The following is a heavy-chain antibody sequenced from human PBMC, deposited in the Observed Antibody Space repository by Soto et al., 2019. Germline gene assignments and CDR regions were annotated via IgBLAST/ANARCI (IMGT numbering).Heavy chain of an antibody. CDR3: ARVQTAAGTVDF. CDR1: GYTFRNHG. V-gene: IGHV1-18*04. J-gene: IGHJ4*02. CDR2: ISPYTGYT. Sequence: QVQLVQSGGEVKKPGASVKVSCKASGYTFRNHGISWVRQAPGQGLEWMGWISPYTGYTNYAQNFQGRLTMTTDTSTSTAYMDLRSLRSDDTAVYYCARVQTAAGTVDFWGQGTLVTVSS. D-gene: IGHD6-13*01.